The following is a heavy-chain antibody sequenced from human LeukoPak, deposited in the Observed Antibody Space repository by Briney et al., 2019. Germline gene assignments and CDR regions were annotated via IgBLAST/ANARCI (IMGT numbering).Heavy chain of an antibody. D-gene: IGHD5-12*01. J-gene: IGHJ6*02. CDR1: GITLSNYG. CDR2: ISDTGGRT. CDR3: AKTHYDLLDV. V-gene: IGHV3-23*01. Sequence: GSLRLSCAVSGITLSNYGMTWVRQAPGKGLEWVAGISDTGGRTNYADSVKGRFTISRDDSKSTLYLQMNSLRAEDTGTYYCAKTHYDLLDVWGQGTTVTVSS.